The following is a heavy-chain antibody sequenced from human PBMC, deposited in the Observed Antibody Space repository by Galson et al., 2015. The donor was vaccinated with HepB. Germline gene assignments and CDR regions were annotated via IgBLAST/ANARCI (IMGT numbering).Heavy chain of an antibody. CDR1: RFTFSNYW. D-gene: IGHD3-3*01. V-gene: IGHV3-7*03. CDR2: IKQDGSEI. J-gene: IGHJ3*02. CDR3: ARATTVLRKISAFDI. Sequence: SLRLSCAASRFTFSNYWMSWVRQAPGKRLEWVANIKQDGSEIYYVDSVKGRFTISRDNAKNSLYLQMNSLRAEDTAVYYCARATTVLRKISAFDIWGQGTMVTVSS.